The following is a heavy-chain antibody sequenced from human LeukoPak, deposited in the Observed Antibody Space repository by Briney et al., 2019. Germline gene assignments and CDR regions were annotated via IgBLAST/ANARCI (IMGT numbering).Heavy chain of an antibody. Sequence: SETLSLTCAVSGGSISSSNWWSWVRQPPGKGLEWIGEIYHSGSTNYNPSLKSRVTISVDKSKNQFSLKLSSVTAADTAVYYCARAPVSGWGAFDIWGQGTMVTVSS. CDR1: GGSISSSNW. CDR2: IYHSGST. V-gene: IGHV4-4*02. D-gene: IGHD6-19*01. J-gene: IGHJ3*02. CDR3: ARAPVSGWGAFDI.